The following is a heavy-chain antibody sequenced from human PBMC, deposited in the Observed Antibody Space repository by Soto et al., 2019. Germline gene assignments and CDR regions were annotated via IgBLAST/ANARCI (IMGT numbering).Heavy chain of an antibody. J-gene: IGHJ6*02. CDR2: MNPNSGNT. V-gene: IGHV1-8*01. Sequence: VASVKVSCKASGYTFTSYDINWVRQATGQGLEWMGWMNPNSGNTGYAQKFQGRVTMTRNTSISTAYMELSSLRSEDTAVYYCARRGSGSYYLLSPLGMDVWGQGTTVTVSS. CDR3: ARRGSGSYYLLSPLGMDV. D-gene: IGHD3-10*01. CDR1: GYTFTSYD.